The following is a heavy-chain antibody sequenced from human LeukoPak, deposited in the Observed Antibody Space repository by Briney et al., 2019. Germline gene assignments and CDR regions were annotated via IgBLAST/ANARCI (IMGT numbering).Heavy chain of an antibody. CDR2: FYYSGGT. CDR3: PRGLRGYDRD. J-gene: IGHJ4*02. D-gene: IGHD5-12*01. V-gene: IGHV4-59*01. CDR1: GGSITNNY. Sequence: PSETLSLTCTVSGGSITNNYLSWIRQPPGKGLEWIGYFYYSGGTNYNPSLKSRVTISIDTPKNQFSLKVNSVTAAETAIYYCPRGLRGYDRDWGQGTLVTVSS.